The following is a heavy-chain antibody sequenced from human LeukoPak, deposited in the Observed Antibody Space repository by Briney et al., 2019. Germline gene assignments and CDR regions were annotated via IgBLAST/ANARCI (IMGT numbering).Heavy chain of an antibody. CDR3: ARSCGGDCYSGAFDI. V-gene: IGHV1-69*05. CDR2: IIPIFGTA. Sequence: SVKASCKASGGTFSSYAISWVRQAPGQGLEWMGGIIPIFGTANYAQKFQGRVTITTDESTSTAYMELSSLRSEDTAVYYCARSCGGDCYSGAFDIWGQGTMVTVSS. D-gene: IGHD2-21*02. J-gene: IGHJ3*02. CDR1: GGTFSSYA.